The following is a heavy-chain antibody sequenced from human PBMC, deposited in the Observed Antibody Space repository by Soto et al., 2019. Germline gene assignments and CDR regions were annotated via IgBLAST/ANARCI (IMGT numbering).Heavy chain of an antibody. CDR2: ISGSGGST. D-gene: IGHD5-18*01. Sequence: EVQLLESGGGLVQPGGSLRLSCAASGFTFSSYAMSWVRQAPGKGLEWVSAISGSGGSTYYADSVKGRFTISRDNSKNTLYLQMNCLRAEDTGVYYGAKLMGRNQLWVPFDYWGQGALVTVSS. J-gene: IGHJ4*02. V-gene: IGHV3-23*01. CDR3: AKLMGRNQLWVPFDY. CDR1: GFTFSSYA.